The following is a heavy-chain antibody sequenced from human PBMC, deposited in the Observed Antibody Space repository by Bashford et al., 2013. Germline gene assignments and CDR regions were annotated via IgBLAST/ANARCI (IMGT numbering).Heavy chain of an antibody. Sequence: GGSLRLSCTASGFTFRDSAMSWFRQAPGKGLEWVGFITTKAYGTTQYAASVKDRFTISRDDSKSIAYLQMNSLKTEDTAVYYCARKGYDYGSDDDYWGQGTLVTVSS. CDR2: ITTKAYGTT. D-gene: IGHD3-10*01. CDR1: GFTFRDSA. V-gene: IGHV3-49*03. J-gene: IGHJ4*02. CDR3: ARKGYDYGSDDDY.